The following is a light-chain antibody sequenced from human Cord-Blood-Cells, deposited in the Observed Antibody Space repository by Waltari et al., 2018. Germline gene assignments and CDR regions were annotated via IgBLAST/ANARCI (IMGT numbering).Light chain of an antibody. CDR2: WAS. Sequence: DIVMTQSPDSLAVSLGERATINCKSSQSVLYSSNNKNYLAWYQQKPGQPPTRLIYWASTRESGVPDRFSGSGSGTDFTLTISSLQAADVAVYYCQQYYSTPRTFGQGTKVEIK. J-gene: IGKJ1*01. CDR3: QQYYSTPRT. V-gene: IGKV4-1*01. CDR1: QSVLYSSNNKNY.